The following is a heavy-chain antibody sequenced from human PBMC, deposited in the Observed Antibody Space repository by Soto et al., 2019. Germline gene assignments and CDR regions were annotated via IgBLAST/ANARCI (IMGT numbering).Heavy chain of an antibody. CDR3: ARDSYYYDSSGYLAFDY. CDR2: IWYDGSNK. CDR1: GFTFSSYG. J-gene: IGHJ4*02. D-gene: IGHD3-22*01. Sequence: ESGGGVVQPGRSLRLSCAASGFTFSSYGMHWVRQAPGKGLEWVAVIWYDGSNKYYADSMKGRFTISRDNSKNTLYLQMNSLRAEDTAVYYCARDSYYYDSSGYLAFDYWGQGTLVTVSS. V-gene: IGHV3-33*01.